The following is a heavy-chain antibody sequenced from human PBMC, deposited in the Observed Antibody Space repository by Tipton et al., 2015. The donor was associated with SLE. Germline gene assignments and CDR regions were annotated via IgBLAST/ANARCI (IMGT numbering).Heavy chain of an antibody. CDR3: ARHFSGSYSFDY. CDR2: IHSSGST. V-gene: IGHV4-4*07. D-gene: IGHD1-26*01. CDR1: GGSISSYY. Sequence: GLVKPSETLSLTCTVFGGSISSYYRSWIRPPAGKGREWIGQIHSSGSTSYNPSLKSRVSISVDMSKNQVSLKLSSVAAADTALYYCARHFSGSYSFDYWGQGKLVTVSS. J-gene: IGHJ4*02.